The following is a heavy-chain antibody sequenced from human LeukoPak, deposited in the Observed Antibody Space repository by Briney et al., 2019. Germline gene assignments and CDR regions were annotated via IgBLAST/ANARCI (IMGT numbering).Heavy chain of an antibody. CDR3: TVTQVEPAPFGY. V-gene: IGHV3-15*01. Sequence: PGGSLRLSCAASGFTFSNAWMSWVRQAPGKGLEWVGRIKSKTDGGTTDYAAPVKGRFTISRDDSKTTLYLQMNSLKTEDTAVYYCTVTQVEPAPFGYWGQGTLVTVSS. D-gene: IGHD1-14*01. J-gene: IGHJ4*02. CDR1: GFTFSNAW. CDR2: IKSKTDGGTT.